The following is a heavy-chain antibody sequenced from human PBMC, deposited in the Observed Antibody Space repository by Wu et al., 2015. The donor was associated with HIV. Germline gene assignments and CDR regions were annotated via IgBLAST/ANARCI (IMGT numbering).Heavy chain of an antibody. J-gene: IGHJ3*02. CDR2: VDPEDDKT. CDR1: GYIFTDHY. V-gene: IGHV1-69-2*01. CDR3: ALIAAADTFAFGI. D-gene: IGHD6-13*01. Sequence: EVQLVQSGAEVKKPGATVKISCKASGYIFTDHYIYWVQQAPGKGLEWMGLVDPEDDKTIYAERFQGGITITADTSTDTAYMEVTSLRSEDTARVPYCALIAAADTFAFGIWGQGTMVIVSS.